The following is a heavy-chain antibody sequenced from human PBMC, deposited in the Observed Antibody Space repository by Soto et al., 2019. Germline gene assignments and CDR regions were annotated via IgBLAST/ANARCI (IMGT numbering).Heavy chain of an antibody. CDR1: GFTVSSNY. D-gene: IGHD4-17*01. CDR2: INSGGST. J-gene: IGHJ4*02. CDR3: ARVKRDYGDSFDY. V-gene: IGHV3-66*01. Sequence: GGSMRLSCAASGFTVSSNYMSWVRQAPGKGLEWVSVINSGGSTYYADSVKGRFTISRDNSKNTLYLQMNSLRAEDTAVYYCARVKRDYGDSFDYWGQGTLVTVSS.